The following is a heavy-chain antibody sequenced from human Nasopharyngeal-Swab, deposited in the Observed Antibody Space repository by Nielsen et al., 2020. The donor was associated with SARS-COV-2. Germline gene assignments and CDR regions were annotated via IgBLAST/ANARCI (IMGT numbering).Heavy chain of an antibody. CDR1: GGSFTNFY. D-gene: IGHD2-2*01. V-gene: IGHV4-34*01. Sequence: SKTLSLTCNLSGGSFTNFYASWVRQPPGKGLEWIGEFHPHGFPSYNPSLWSRVTISVDTSKSPLSLKLRSVTAADTAVYYCGRGLDHHKVGTVWGPGIRVTVSS. J-gene: IGHJ4*02. CDR3: GRGLDHHKVGTV. CDR2: FHPHGFP.